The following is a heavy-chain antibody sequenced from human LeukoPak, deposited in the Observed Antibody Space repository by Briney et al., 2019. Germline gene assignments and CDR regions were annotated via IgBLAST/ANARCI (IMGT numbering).Heavy chain of an antibody. D-gene: IGHD3-22*01. J-gene: IGHJ4*02. Sequence: ASVKVSCKASGGTFSSYAISWVRQAPGQGPEWMGGIIPIFGTANYAQKFQGRVTITADESTSTAYMELSSLRSEDTAVYYCARDYYDSSGYRNGWGQGTLVTVSS. CDR1: GGTFSSYA. CDR3: ARDYYDSSGYRNG. V-gene: IGHV1-69*13. CDR2: IIPIFGTA.